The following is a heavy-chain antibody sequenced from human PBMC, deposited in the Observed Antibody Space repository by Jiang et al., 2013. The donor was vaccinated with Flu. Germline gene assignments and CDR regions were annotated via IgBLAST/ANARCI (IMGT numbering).Heavy chain of an antibody. D-gene: IGHD1-1*01. CDR2: IYNSGNT. CDR1: GGSISSYY. Sequence: GLVKPSETLSLTCTVSGGSISSYYWSWIRQPPGKGLEWIGYIYNSGNTNYNPSLKSRVTISVDTSKNQFSLKLSSVTAADTAVYYCARRYGQVYFDYWGQGTLVTVSS. V-gene: IGHV4-59*13. CDR3: ARRYGQVYFDY. J-gene: IGHJ4*02.